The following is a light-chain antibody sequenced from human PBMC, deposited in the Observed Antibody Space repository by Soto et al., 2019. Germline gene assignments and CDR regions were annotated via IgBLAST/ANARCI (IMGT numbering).Light chain of an antibody. CDR2: DVS. J-gene: IGKJ4*01. V-gene: IGKV1-33*01. Sequence: DIQMTQSPSSLSASVGDRVTIACQSSHDVSRNLNWFQQKPGEAPKLLIYDVSNLERGVPSRFSASGSGTDFTFTISSLQPEDVATYYCQQYNSMLSFGGGTEIELK. CDR1: HDVSRN. CDR3: QQYNSMLS.